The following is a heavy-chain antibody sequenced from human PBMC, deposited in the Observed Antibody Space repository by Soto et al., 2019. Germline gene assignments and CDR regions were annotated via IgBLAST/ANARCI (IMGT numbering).Heavy chain of an antibody. D-gene: IGHD5-18*01. CDR2: ISGSGGST. CDR1: GSTFSSYA. Sequence: GGSLRLSCAASGSTFSSYAMSWVRQAPGKGLEWVSAISGSGGSTYYADSVKGRFTISRDNSKNTLYLQMNSLRAEDTAVYYCAKDTAMADAFDIWGQGTMVTVSS. J-gene: IGHJ3*02. CDR3: AKDTAMADAFDI. V-gene: IGHV3-23*01.